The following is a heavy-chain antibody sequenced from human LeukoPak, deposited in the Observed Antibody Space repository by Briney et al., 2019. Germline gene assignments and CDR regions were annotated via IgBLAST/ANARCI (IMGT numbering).Heavy chain of an antibody. D-gene: IGHD2-15*01. CDR1: GFTVSGYW. J-gene: IGHJ4*02. Sequence: GGSLRLSCAACGFTVSGYWMDWVRQVPGKGPVWVSNINGDGSTTTYADSVKGRFTISKDLAKNMLYLQMISLGAEDTAVYYCVRENGGPFDLWGQGTLVTISS. CDR2: INGDGSTT. V-gene: IGHV3-74*01. CDR3: VRENGGPFDL.